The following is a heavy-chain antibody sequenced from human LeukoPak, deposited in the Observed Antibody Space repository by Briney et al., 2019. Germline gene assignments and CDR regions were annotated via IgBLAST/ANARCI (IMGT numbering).Heavy chain of an antibody. CDR2: IASKTDGGAT. CDR3: TTGIRGD. D-gene: IGHD3-10*01. CDR1: GLTFTNAW. J-gene: IGHJ4*02. Sequence: GGSLRLSCSASGLTFTNAWMNWVRQAPGEGLDWVGRIASKTDGGATDYAAPVKGRFTISRDDSKNTLNLQMNSLKAEDTAVYYCTTGIRGDWGQGTLVTVSS. V-gene: IGHV3-15*07.